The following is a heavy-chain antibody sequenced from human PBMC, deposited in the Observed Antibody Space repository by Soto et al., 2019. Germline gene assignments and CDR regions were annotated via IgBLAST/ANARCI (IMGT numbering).Heavy chain of an antibody. D-gene: IGHD3-10*01. Sequence: SETLSLTFTVSLGSLSHSSYYWGWIRQPPGEGMEWIGSFYYSVSSYYNPPPKHRVTISVDMSKNPFSLNLSSVTASDTFVDCCERYDIAMVREVRPCFDYWGQGTLVTVSS. V-gene: IGHV4-39*01. CDR1: LGSLSHSSYY. J-gene: IGHJ4*02. CDR3: ERYDIAMVREVRPCFDY. CDR2: FYYSVSS.